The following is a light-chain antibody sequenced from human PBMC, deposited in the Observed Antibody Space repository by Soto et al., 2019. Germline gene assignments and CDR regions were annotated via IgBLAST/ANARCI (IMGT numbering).Light chain of an antibody. Sequence: QSVLTQPPSASGTPGQRLTISCSGSSSNIGSKTVNWYQQLPGTAPKLLIYSNYQRPSEVPDRFSGSKSGTSASLAISGLQSEDEADYYCSAWDASLNGYVFGTGTQLTVL. CDR1: SSNIGSKT. CDR2: SNY. CDR3: SAWDASLNGYV. V-gene: IGLV1-44*01. J-gene: IGLJ1*01.